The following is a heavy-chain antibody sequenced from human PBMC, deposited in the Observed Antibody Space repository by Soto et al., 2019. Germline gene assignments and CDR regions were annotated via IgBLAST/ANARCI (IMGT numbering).Heavy chain of an antibody. V-gene: IGHV3-74*01. CDR2: IDSDGSST. D-gene: IGHD2-15*01. J-gene: IGHJ6*02. CDR1: GFTFSNYW. CDR3: VRDTPHFGMDV. Sequence: EVQLVESGGGLVQPGGSLRLSCAASGFTFSNYWMHWVRRAPGKGLVWVSHIDSDGSSTTYADSVKGRFTISRDNARNKLYLQMNSLRAEDTAVYYCVRDTPHFGMDVWGQGTTVTVSS.